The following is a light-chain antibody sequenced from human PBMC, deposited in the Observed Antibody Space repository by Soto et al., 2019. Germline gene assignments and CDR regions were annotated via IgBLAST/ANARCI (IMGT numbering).Light chain of an antibody. J-gene: IGKJ1*01. CDR3: QQYGSSGT. CDR1: QSVSSSF. Sequence: IVLNQPPATLSLSLGETATLSFRASQSVSSSFLAWYKQKPGQAHRILIYGASNRGAGIQDGFSGSGSGTDFTLTISRLEPEGFAVYYCQQYGSSGTFGQGTKVDIK. CDR2: GAS. V-gene: IGKV3-20*01.